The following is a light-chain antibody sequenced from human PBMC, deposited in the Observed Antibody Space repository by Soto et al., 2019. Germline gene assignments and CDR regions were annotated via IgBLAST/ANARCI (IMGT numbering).Light chain of an antibody. V-gene: IGLV2-11*01. Sequence: QSALTQPRSVSGSPGQSVTISCTGTSSDVGVYNYVSWYQQHPGKAPKLMMYAVNARPSGVPDRFSGSKSGNTASLTISGLQAEDEADYYCCSYAGSYTYVFGTATKLTVI. CDR3: CSYAGSYTYV. CDR2: AVN. CDR1: SSDVGVYNY. J-gene: IGLJ1*01.